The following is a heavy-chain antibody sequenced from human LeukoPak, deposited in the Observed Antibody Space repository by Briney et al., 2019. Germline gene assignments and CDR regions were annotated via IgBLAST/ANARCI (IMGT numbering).Heavy chain of an antibody. J-gene: IGHJ6*02. D-gene: IGHD6-19*01. CDR3: ARDQIEQSGHSSGWYTMYYYYGMDV. CDR1: GGSISSYY. Sequence: SETLSLTCTVSGGSISSYYWSWIRQPPGKGLEWIGYIYYSGSTNYNPSLKSRVTISVDTSKNQFSLKLSSVTAADTAVYYCARDQIEQSGHSSGWYTMYYYYGMDVWGQGTTVTVSS. V-gene: IGHV4-59*01. CDR2: IYYSGST.